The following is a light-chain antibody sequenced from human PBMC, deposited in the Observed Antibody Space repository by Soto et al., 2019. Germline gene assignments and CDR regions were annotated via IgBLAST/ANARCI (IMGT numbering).Light chain of an antibody. CDR3: NSYAGSNNWV. CDR2: EVS. Sequence: QSVLNQPASVSGSPGQSITISCTGTSSDVGGYNYVSWYQQHPGKAPKLMIYEVSKRPSGVPDRFSGSKSGNTASLTVSGLQAEDEADYYCNSYAGSNNWVFGGGTKLTVL. J-gene: IGLJ3*02. V-gene: IGLV2-8*01. CDR1: SSDVGGYNY.